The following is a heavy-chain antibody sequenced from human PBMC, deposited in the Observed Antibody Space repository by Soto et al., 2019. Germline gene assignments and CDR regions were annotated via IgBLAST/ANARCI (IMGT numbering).Heavy chain of an antibody. V-gene: IGHV4-4*07. CDR1: GGSISNYY. CDR2: IYSSGST. J-gene: IGHJ4*02. Sequence: LSLTCTVSGGSISNYYWSWIRQPAGKGLEWIGRIYSSGSTNYNPSLKSRVTMSVDTSKNQFSLKLTSVTAADTAVYFCARATRDYGDYGYFDSWGQGTLVTVSS. CDR3: ARATRDYGDYGYFDS. D-gene: IGHD4-17*01.